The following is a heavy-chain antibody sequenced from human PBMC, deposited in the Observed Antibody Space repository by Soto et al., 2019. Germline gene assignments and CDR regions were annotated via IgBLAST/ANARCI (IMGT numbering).Heavy chain of an antibody. J-gene: IGHJ3*02. V-gene: IGHV3-33*01. Sequence: HPGGSLRLSCAASGFTFSSYGMHWVRQAPGKGLEWVAVIWYDGSNKYYADSVKGRFTISRDNSKNTLYLQMNSLRAEDTAVYYCARDLGGSAAFDIWGQGTMVTVS. CDR1: GFTFSSYG. CDR3: ARDLGGSAAFDI. D-gene: IGHD2-15*01. CDR2: IWYDGSNK.